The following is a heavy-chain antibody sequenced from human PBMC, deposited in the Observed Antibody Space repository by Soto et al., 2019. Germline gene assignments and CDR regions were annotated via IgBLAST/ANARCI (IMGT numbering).Heavy chain of an antibody. D-gene: IGHD3-10*01. CDR2: IKSKTNGATT. J-gene: IGHJ4*02. V-gene: IGHV3-15*07. Sequence: EVQLVESGGGLVKPGGCIRLSCATAGFSCSNACMNWVRQAPVKWLVWVVRIKSKTNGATTDYAAHVKGSFTISRDDSKNSLHLQMTRMKIDDAAVYYCTTDVIWFCEFQPASGQWGQGTLVTVSS. CDR3: TTDVIWFCEFQPASGQ. CDR1: GFSCSNAC.